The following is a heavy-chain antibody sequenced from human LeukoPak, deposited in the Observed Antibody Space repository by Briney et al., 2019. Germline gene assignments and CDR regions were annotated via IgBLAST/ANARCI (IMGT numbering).Heavy chain of an antibody. Sequence: GGSLRLSCAASGFTFSNAWMSWVRQAPRKGLEWVGRIKSKTDGGTTDYAAPVKGRFTISRDDSKNTLYLQMNSLKTEDTAVYYCTANTMVRGISLLYYYYVDVWGKGTTVTVSS. J-gene: IGHJ6*03. V-gene: IGHV3-15*01. CDR3: TANTMVRGISLLYYYYVDV. CDR2: IKSKTDGGTT. CDR1: GFTFSNAW. D-gene: IGHD3-10*01.